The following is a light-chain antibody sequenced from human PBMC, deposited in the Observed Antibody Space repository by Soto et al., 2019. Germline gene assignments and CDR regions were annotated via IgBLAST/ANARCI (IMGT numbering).Light chain of an antibody. CDR2: AAS. CDR3: QQTHSAPRT. V-gene: IGKV1-39*01. Sequence: DIQMTQSPSSLSASVGDRVTITCRASQGISSYLAWYQQKPGKAPKLLIYAASTLQEGVPSRFSGSGSGTDFTLTISSVQPEDFATYYCQQTHSAPRTFGQGTKVDI. CDR1: QGISSY. J-gene: IGKJ1*01.